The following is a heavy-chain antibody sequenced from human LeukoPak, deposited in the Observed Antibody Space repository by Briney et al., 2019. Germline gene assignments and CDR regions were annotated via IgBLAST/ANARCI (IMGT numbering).Heavy chain of an antibody. CDR3: ASQGVLRYFDWLPRHAPFYYYGMDV. CDR1: GGSISSYY. CDR2: IYYSGST. Sequence: SETLSLTCTVSGGSISSYYWGWIRQPPGKGLEWIGSIYYSGSTYYNPSLKSRVTISVDTSKNQFSLKLSSVTAADTAVYYCASQGVLRYFDWLPRHAPFYYYGMDVWGQGTTVTVSS. D-gene: IGHD3-9*01. V-gene: IGHV4-39*07. J-gene: IGHJ6*02.